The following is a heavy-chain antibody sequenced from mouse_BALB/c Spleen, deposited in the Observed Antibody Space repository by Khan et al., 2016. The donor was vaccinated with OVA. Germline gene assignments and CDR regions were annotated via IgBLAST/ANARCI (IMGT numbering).Heavy chain of an antibody. Sequence: EVQLVESGPGLVKPSQSLSLTCTVTGYSITSDYAWNWIRQFPGNKLEWMGFISYSGNTKYNPSLKSRFSITRDTSKNQFFLQLNSVTTEETATYYCARVYGRDFDYWGQGTSLTVPS. CDR3: ARVYGRDFDY. CDR1: GYSITSDYA. CDR2: ISYSGNT. J-gene: IGHJ2*02. D-gene: IGHD1-1*02. V-gene: IGHV3-2*02.